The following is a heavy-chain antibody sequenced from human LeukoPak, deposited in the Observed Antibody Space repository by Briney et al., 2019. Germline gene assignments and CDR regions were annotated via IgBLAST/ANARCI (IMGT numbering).Heavy chain of an antibody. CDR2: INPNSGGT. CDR3: AREWCKKYYYYGMDV. J-gene: IGHJ6*02. D-gene: IGHD2-8*01. V-gene: IGHV1-2*02. CDR1: GYTFTGYY. Sequence: ASVKVSCKASGYTFTGYYMHWVRQAPGQGLEWMGWINPNSGGTNYAQKFQGRVTMTRDTSISTAYMELSRLRSDDTAVYYCAREWCKKYYYYGMDVWGQGTTVTASS.